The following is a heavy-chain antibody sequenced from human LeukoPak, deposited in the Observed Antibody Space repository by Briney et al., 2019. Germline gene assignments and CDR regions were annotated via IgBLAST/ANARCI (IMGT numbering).Heavy chain of an antibody. V-gene: IGHV1-2*02. J-gene: IGHJ4*02. CDR3: ARSMVRGVLIDY. D-gene: IGHD3-10*01. Sequence: ASVKVSCKASGYTFTGYYMHWVRQAPGQGLEWMGWINPNSGGTNYAQKFQGRVTMTRDTSISTAYMELSRLRSDETAVYYCARSMVRGVLIDYWGQGTLVTVSS. CDR2: INPNSGGT. CDR1: GYTFTGYY.